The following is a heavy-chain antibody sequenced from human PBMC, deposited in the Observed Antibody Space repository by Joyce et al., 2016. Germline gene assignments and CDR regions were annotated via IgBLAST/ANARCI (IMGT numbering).Heavy chain of an antibody. CDR3: ARSQWLAPLMY. J-gene: IGHJ4*02. D-gene: IGHD6-19*01. CDR2: INNSGVT. CDR1: GGPFRGFF. V-gene: IGHV4-34*01. Sequence: QVQLQQWGAGLLKPSETLSLTCAVSGGPFRGFFWTWVRQPPGKGLELSGDINNSGVTNYNPSLKTRVTLSVDTSKNQFSLKWTSLSAADTAVYYCARSQWLAPLMYWGQGTPVTVSS.